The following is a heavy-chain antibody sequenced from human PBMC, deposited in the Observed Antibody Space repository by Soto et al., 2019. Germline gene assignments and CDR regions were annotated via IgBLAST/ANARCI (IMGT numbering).Heavy chain of an antibody. CDR1: GFTFSSYW. V-gene: IGHV3-7*01. Sequence: GGSLRLSCAASGFTFSSYWMSWVRQAPGKGLEWVATIKQDGSEKYYVDSVKGRFTISRDNAKNSLYLQMNSLRAEDTSVYYCARDLEGYSYGLWYYYYMDVWGKGTTVTVSS. CDR2: IKQDGSEK. J-gene: IGHJ6*03. D-gene: IGHD5-18*01. CDR3: ARDLEGYSYGLWYYYYMDV.